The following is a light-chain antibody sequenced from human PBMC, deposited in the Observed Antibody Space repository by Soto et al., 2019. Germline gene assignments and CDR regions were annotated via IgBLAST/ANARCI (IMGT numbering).Light chain of an antibody. V-gene: IGLV1-44*01. CDR1: SSNIGSNT. CDR3: AAWDDNLNGPV. Sequence: QSVLTQPPSASGTPGQRVTISCSGGSSNIGSNTVTWYQQLPGTAPKLLIYSNNQRPSGVPDRFSGSKSGTSASLAISGLQSEDEADYYCAAWDDNLNGPVFGGGTKLTVL. CDR2: SNN. J-gene: IGLJ3*02.